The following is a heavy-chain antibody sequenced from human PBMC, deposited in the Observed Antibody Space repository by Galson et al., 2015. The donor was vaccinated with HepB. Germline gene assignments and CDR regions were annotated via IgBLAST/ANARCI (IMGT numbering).Heavy chain of an antibody. J-gene: IGHJ4*02. Sequence: SLRLSCAASGFTFSSYGMHWVRQAPGKGLEWVAVIWYDGSNKYYADSVKGRFTISRDDSKNTLYLQMNSLRAEDTAVYYCAREGGPLYIDYWGQGTLVTVSS. V-gene: IGHV3-33*01. CDR1: GFTFSSYG. CDR3: AREGGPLYIDY. CDR2: IWYDGSNK. D-gene: IGHD2-2*02.